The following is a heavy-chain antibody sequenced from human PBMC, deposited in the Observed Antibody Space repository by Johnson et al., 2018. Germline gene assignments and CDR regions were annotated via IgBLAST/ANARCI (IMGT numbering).Heavy chain of an antibody. CDR1: GGTFSSYA. Sequence: QVQLVESGAEVKKPGSSVKVSCKASGGTFSSYAISWVRQAPGQGLEWMGGIVPILGIANYAPKFQGRVTITADESTGTAYMDRSSLTSEDTAVYYCTRHLDRVQLWGNDAFDIWGQGTMVTVSS. D-gene: IGHD5-18*01. CDR2: IVPILGIA. CDR3: TRHLDRVQLWGNDAFDI. J-gene: IGHJ3*02. V-gene: IGHV1-69*01.